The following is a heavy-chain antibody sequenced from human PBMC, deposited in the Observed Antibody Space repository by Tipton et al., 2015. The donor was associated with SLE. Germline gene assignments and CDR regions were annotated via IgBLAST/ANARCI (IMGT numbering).Heavy chain of an antibody. CDR2: ISYSGNT. V-gene: IGHV4-39*07. Sequence: TLSLTCTLSGDSINNNNYYWGWIRQPPGKGLEWIGTISYSGNTYYNPSLKSRVTISVDTSKNQFSLKMRSVTAADTAVYYCARGLTVTTIPYFDLWGRGTLVTVSS. CDR3: ARGLTVTTIPYFDL. D-gene: IGHD4-17*01. CDR1: GDSINNNNYY. J-gene: IGHJ2*01.